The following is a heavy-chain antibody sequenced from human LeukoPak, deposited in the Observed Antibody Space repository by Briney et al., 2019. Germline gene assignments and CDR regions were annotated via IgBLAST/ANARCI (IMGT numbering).Heavy chain of an antibody. D-gene: IGHD1-26*01. CDR2: ISYDGSNK. J-gene: IGHJ6*03. Sequence: GGSLRPSCAASGFTFSSYAMHWVRQAPGKGLEWVAVISYDGSNKYYADSVKGRFTISRDNSKNTLYLQMNSLRAEDTAVYYCARAVGGSYLRYYYYMDVWGKGTTVTVSS. CDR1: GFTFSSYA. V-gene: IGHV3-30*04. CDR3: ARAVGGSYLRYYYYMDV.